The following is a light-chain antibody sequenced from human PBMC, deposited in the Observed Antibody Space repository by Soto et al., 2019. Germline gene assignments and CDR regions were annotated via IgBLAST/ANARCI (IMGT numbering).Light chain of an antibody. CDR1: SSNIGRNT. Sequence: QSVLTQPPSASGTPGQRVTLSCSGSSSNIGRNTVNWYQQLPGTAPKVLIYNNNQRPSGVPDRFSGSKSGTSASLAISGLQSEDEADYYCAAWDDSLNGHVFGTGTKLTVL. CDR3: AAWDDSLNGHV. CDR2: NNN. J-gene: IGLJ1*01. V-gene: IGLV1-44*01.